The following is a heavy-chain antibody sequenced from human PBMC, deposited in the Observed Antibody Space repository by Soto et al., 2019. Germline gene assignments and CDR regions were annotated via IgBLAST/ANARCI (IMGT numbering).Heavy chain of an antibody. Sequence: QVQLVESGGGVVQPGRSLRLSCAASGFTFSSYGMHWVRQAPGKGLEWVAVIWYDGSNKYYADSVKGRFTISRDNSKNTLYLQMTRLRAEDTAVYYCAKSPRYSSSWYYFDYWGQGTLVTVSS. J-gene: IGHJ4*02. V-gene: IGHV3-33*06. CDR2: IWYDGSNK. CDR1: GFTFSSYG. CDR3: AKSPRYSSSWYYFDY. D-gene: IGHD6-13*01.